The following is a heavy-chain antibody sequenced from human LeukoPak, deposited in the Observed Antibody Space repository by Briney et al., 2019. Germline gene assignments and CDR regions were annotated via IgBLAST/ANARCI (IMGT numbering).Heavy chain of an antibody. CDR1: GFTFSGYD. J-gene: IGHJ4*02. V-gene: IGHV3-33*01. D-gene: IGHD6-13*01. CDR3: ATDIAAAGGPCAY. Sequence: GRSLSLSCAASGFTFSGYDMHWVRQAPGKGLEWVALIRSDGSDKYYADSVKGRFTISRDNSKNTLFLQMNSLRAEDTAVYDCATDIAAAGGPCAYWGRGTLVTVSS. CDR2: IRSDGSDK.